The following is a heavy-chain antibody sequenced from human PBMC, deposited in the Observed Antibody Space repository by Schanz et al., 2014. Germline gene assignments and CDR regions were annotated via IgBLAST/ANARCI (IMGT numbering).Heavy chain of an antibody. J-gene: IGHJ4*02. V-gene: IGHV3-11*01. CDR1: GFTFSDSF. CDR3: AKVWGSDYFYPFDY. Sequence: QVLLVESGGGLVKPGGSLRLSCSASGFTFSDSFMSWIRQTPGKGLEWLSYISSSGNIIHYADSVKGRFTISRDNAKNSLYLQMTGLRAEDTAVYYCAKVWGSDYFYPFDYWGQGTLVTVSS. D-gene: IGHD3-22*01. CDR2: ISSSGNII.